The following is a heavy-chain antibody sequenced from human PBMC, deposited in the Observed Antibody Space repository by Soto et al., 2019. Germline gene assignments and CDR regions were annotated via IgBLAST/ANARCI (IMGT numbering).Heavy chain of an antibody. J-gene: IGHJ4*02. V-gene: IGHV3-30-3*01. CDR3: ARGRDGAVAGFDY. CDR1: GFTFSSYA. D-gene: IGHD6-19*01. CDR2: ISYDGSNK. Sequence: QVQLVESGGGVVQLGRSLRLSCAASGFTFSSYAMHWVRQAPGKGLEWVAVISYDGSNKYYADSVKGRFTISRDNSKNTLYLHMNSLRAEDTAVDYCARGRDGAVAGFDYWGQGTLVTVSS.